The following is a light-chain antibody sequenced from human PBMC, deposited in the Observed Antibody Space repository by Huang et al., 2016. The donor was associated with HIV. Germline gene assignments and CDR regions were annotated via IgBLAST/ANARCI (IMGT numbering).Light chain of an antibody. CDR2: GSS. CDR1: RSVSTN. Sequence: EIVMTQSPATLSVSPGERVTLSCRANRSVSTNLAWYQQRPGQAPRLLISGSSTRAPAIPARFSGSGSGTDFSLTISSLQSEDFALYYCHQYNNWLLSFGGGTRVDI. V-gene: IGKV3-15*01. CDR3: HQYNNWLLS. J-gene: IGKJ4*01.